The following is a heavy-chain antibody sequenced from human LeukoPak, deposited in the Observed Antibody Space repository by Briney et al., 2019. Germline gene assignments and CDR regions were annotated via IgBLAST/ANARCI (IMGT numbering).Heavy chain of an antibody. CDR2: MNPNSGNT. CDR3: ARDQGEEDAFDI. CDR1: GYTFTSYD. D-gene: IGHD3-16*01. Sequence: ASVKASCKTSGYTFTSYDINWVRQATGQGLEWMGWMNPNSGNTGYAQKFQGRVTMTRDMSTSTVYMELSSLRSEDTAVYYCARDQGEEDAFDIWGQGTMVTVSS. V-gene: IGHV1-8*01. J-gene: IGHJ3*02.